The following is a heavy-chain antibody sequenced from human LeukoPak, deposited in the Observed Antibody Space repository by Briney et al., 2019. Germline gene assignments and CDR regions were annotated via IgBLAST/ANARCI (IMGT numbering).Heavy chain of an antibody. V-gene: IGHV3-7*01. CDR2: IKEDGTQT. J-gene: IGHJ4*02. CDR3: VRGGWELDY. CDR1: GLSIKNYW. D-gene: IGHD4-23*01. Sequence: GGSLRLACATSGLSIKNYWMAWVRQAPGKGLEWVAHIKEDGTQTYYADSVKGRFPISKADAQNSLYLQMDSLRAEDTAVYYCVRGGWELDYWGQGTLVTVSS.